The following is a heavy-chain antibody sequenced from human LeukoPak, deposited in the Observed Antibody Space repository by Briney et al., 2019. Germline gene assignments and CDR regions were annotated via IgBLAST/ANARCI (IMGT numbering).Heavy chain of an antibody. V-gene: IGHV1-69*05. CDR3: ARGLGGYCSGTSCYLAGWFDP. CDR2: IIPIFGTA. D-gene: IGHD2-2*01. Sequence: ASVTVSCKASGGTFSSYAISWVRQAPGQGLEWMAGIIPIFGTANYAQRFQGRVTINMDESTTTAYMELSSLRSEDTAVYYCARGLGGYCSGTSCYLAGWFDPWGQGTPVTVSS. CDR1: GGTFSSYA. J-gene: IGHJ5*02.